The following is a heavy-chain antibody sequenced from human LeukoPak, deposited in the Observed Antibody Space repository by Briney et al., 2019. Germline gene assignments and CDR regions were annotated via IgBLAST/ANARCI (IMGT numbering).Heavy chain of an antibody. Sequence: ASAKVSCKAFGYIFTSLYMHWVGQAAGQGLEWMGIIHPSGGSTSYAQKFQGRVTMTRDMSTSTVYMELSSLTSEDTAVYYCARALIGYYFYYWGQGTLVTVSS. CDR2: IHPSGGST. D-gene: IGHD2-8*01. J-gene: IGHJ4*02. V-gene: IGHV1-46*01. CDR1: GYIFTSLY. CDR3: ARALIGYYFYY.